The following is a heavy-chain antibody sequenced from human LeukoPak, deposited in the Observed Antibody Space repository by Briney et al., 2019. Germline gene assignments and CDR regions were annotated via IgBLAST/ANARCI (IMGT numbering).Heavy chain of an antibody. CDR3: ARGKPPRRWLQSYYDAFDI. J-gene: IGHJ3*02. V-gene: IGHV3-21*01. D-gene: IGHD5-24*01. Sequence: GGSLRLSCAASGFTFSSYSMNWVRQAPGKGLEWVSSISSSSSYIYYADSVKGRFTISRDNAKNSLYLQMNSLRAEVTAVYYCARGKPPRRWLQSYYDAFDIWGQGTMVTVSS. CDR2: ISSSSSYI. CDR1: GFTFSSYS.